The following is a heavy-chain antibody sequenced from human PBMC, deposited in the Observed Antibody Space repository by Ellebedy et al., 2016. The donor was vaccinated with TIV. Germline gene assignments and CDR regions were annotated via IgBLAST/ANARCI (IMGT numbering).Heavy chain of an antibody. V-gene: IGHV3-11*01. D-gene: IGHD2-15*01. J-gene: IGHJ5*02. CDR3: ARDWGGYCSGVSCYGNWFDP. Sequence: GGSLRLSCAASGFTFSAHYMSWIRQAPGKGLEWVSYISDSGTILYYADSVKGRFTISRDNAKNSLYLQMNSLRVEDTAVYYCARDWGGYCSGVSCYGNWFDPWGQGTLVTVSS. CDR2: ISDSGTIL. CDR1: GFTFSAHY.